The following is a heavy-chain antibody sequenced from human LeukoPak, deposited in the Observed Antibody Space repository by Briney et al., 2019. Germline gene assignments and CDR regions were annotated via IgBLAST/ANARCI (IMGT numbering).Heavy chain of an antibody. D-gene: IGHD1-1*01. CDR1: GYTFTGSY. J-gene: IGHJ4*02. V-gene: IGHV1-2*02. Sequence: EASVSVSCKASGYTFTGSYMHWVRQAPGQGFEWIGWISPASGATKYAQNFQGRVTLTTDTSITTAYMELSSLTSDDTASYYCLNEHGGWGQGTPVTVSS. CDR2: ISPASGAT. CDR3: LNEHGG.